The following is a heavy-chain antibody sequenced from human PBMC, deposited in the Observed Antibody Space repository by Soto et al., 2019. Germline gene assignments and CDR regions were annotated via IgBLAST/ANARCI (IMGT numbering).Heavy chain of an antibody. V-gene: IGHV3-23*01. CDR1: GFTFSTYA. CDR2: VSGSGGNT. Sequence: VQLLESGGGLLQPGGSLRLSCAASGFTFSTYAMTWVRQAPGKGPEWVSSVSGSGGNTLYADSVKGRFTISRDNSKNTLYLQMNSLRAGDTAVYYCAKGRAPSRWYPPYCYGMDVWGQGTTVIVSS. J-gene: IGHJ6*02. CDR3: AKGRAPSRWYPPYCYGMDV. D-gene: IGHD6-19*01.